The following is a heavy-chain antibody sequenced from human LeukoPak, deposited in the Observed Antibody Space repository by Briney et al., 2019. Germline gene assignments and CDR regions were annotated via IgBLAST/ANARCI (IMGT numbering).Heavy chain of an antibody. D-gene: IGHD3-10*01. Sequence: PSETLSLTCAVYGGSFSGYYWSWIRQPPGKGLEWIGEINHGENTNYNPSLKSRVTISADTSKNQFSLKLSSVTAADTAVYYCVRGRGRITMVRGVIRAFDMWGQGTMVTVSS. CDR2: INHGENT. CDR3: VRGRGRITMVRGVIRAFDM. CDR1: GGSFSGYY. J-gene: IGHJ3*02. V-gene: IGHV4-34*01.